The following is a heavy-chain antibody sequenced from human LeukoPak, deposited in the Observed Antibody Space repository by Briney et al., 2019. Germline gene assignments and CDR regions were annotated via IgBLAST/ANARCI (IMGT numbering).Heavy chain of an antibody. CDR3: ARDSIGNYYDSSGYSAFDI. D-gene: IGHD3-22*01. Sequence: SVKVSCKAPGGTFSSYAISWVRQAPGQGLEWMGGIIPIFGTANYAQKFQGRVTITADESTSTAYMELSSLRSEDTAVYYCARDSIGNYYDSSGYSAFDIWGQGTMVTVSS. CDR2: IIPIFGTA. CDR1: GGTFSSYA. J-gene: IGHJ3*02. V-gene: IGHV1-69*13.